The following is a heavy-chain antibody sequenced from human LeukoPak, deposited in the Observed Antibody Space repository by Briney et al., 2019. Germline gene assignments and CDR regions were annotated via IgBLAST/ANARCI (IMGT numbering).Heavy chain of an antibody. Sequence: GGSLRLSCAASGFTFSSYSVNWVRQAPGKGLEWVSSISRSSSYIYYADSVKGRFTISRDNAKNSLYLQMNSLRAEDTAVYYCAEGLYYYGSGSYSFTPELYYYMDVWGKGTTVTISS. V-gene: IGHV3-21*04. CDR1: GFTFSSYS. CDR2: ISRSSSYI. J-gene: IGHJ6*03. D-gene: IGHD3-10*01. CDR3: AEGLYYYGSGSYSFTPELYYYMDV.